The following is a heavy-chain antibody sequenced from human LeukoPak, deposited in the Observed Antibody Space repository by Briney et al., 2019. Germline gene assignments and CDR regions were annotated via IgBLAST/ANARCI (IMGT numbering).Heavy chain of an antibody. CDR1: GFTFSSYW. Sequence: GGSLRLSCAASGFTFSSYWMHWVRQAPGKGLEWVSAISGSGGSTYYADSVKGRFTISRDNSKNTLYLQMNSLRAEDTAVYYCANNRGIAVAGPIWFDPWGQGTLVTVSS. CDR3: ANNRGIAVAGPIWFDP. CDR2: ISGSGGST. J-gene: IGHJ5*02. V-gene: IGHV3-23*01. D-gene: IGHD6-19*01.